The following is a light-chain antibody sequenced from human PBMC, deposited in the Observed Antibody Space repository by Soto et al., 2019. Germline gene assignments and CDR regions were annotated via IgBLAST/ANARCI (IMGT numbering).Light chain of an antibody. Sequence: EIVMTQSPATLSVSPGERATLSCRASQSVSSNLAWYQQKPGQAPRLLIYGASTRATGIPARFSGSGSGTXXXXXXSXXXSEDFAVYYCQQYNNWPPWTFGQGTKVEIK. CDR3: QQYNNWPPWT. J-gene: IGKJ1*01. CDR2: GAS. CDR1: QSVSSN. V-gene: IGKV3-15*01.